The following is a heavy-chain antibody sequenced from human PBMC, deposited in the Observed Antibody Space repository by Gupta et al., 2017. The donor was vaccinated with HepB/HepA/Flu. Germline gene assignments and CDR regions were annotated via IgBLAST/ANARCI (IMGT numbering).Heavy chain of an antibody. V-gene: IGHV4-59*01. CDR3: ARVIYYDSSTVAVEGYYFDY. D-gene: IGHD3-22*01. J-gene: IGHJ4*02. CDR1: GGSISSYY. Sequence: QVQLQESGPGLVKPSETLSPTCTVSGGSISSYYWRWIRQPPGKGLECIGYIYYSGSTNYNPALKSRVTISVDTSKNQFSLKLRSVTAADTAVYYCARVIYYDSSTVAVEGYYFDYWGQGTLVTVAS. CDR2: IYYSGST.